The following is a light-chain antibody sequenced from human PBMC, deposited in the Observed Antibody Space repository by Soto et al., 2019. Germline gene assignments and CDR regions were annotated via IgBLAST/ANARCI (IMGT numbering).Light chain of an antibody. CDR2: WAS. Sequence: DIVMTQSQDSLAVSLGERATINCESSQSVLYSSNNKNYLAWYQQKPGQPPKLLIYWASTRESGVPDRFSGSGSGTDFTLTISSLQAEDVAVYYCQQYYSTPITFGQGTRLEIK. J-gene: IGKJ5*01. CDR1: QSVLYSSNNKNY. CDR3: QQYYSTPIT. V-gene: IGKV4-1*01.